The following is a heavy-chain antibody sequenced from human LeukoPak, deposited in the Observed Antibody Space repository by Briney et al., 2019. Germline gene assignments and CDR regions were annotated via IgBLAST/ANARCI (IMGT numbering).Heavy chain of an antibody. D-gene: IGHD3-3*01. CDR3: ARDRSGYDFWSGYYY. V-gene: IGHV4-59*01. CDR2: IYYSGST. Sequence: SETLSLTCTVSGGSISSYYWSWIRQPPGKGLEWIGYIYYSGSTNYNPSLKSRVTISVDTSKNQFSLKLSSVTAADTAVYYCARDRSGYDFWSGYYYWGQGTLVTVSS. J-gene: IGHJ4*02. CDR1: GGSISSYY.